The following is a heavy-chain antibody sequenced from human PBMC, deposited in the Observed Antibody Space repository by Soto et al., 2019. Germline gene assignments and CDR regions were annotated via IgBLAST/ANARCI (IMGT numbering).Heavy chain of an antibody. J-gene: IGHJ4*02. CDR2: LNPNTGDS. CDR3: ARRAETNGWNGFGADKYYFDF. CDR1: GYTFTSYY. V-gene: IGHV1-8*01. D-gene: IGHD1-1*01. Sequence: ASVKVSCKASGYTFTSYYIYWVLQATGQGLEWMGWLNPNTGDSAYAQKFQGRISVTSDTSINTVHMELSSLRSEDTAVYYCARRAETNGWNGFGADKYYFDFWGQGTLVTVS.